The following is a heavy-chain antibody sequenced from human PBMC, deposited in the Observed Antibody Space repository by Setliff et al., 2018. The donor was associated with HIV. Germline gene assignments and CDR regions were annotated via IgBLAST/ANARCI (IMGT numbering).Heavy chain of an antibody. D-gene: IGHD5-12*01. V-gene: IGHV1-69*05. CDR3: ARERGDIVTTTSYYYYLDV. CDR1: GGTFSTYA. Sequence: SVKVSCKASGGTFSTYAISWVRQAPGQGLEWMGGIISMFGTTNYAQKFQGRVTITTDESTSTAYMELSSLRSEDTAVYYCARERGDIVTTTSYYYYLDVRGKGTTVTVSS. J-gene: IGHJ6*03. CDR2: IISMFGTT.